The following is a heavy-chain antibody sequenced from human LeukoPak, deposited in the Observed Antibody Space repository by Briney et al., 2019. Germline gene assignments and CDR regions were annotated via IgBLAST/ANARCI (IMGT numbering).Heavy chain of an antibody. CDR1: GFTFGDYS. J-gene: IGHJ4*02. D-gene: IGHD1-26*01. CDR3: ARRFSWSYSLYYYDY. CDR2: ISGSGGDR. Sequence: GGSLRLSCAASGFTFGDYSMSWVRQTPGKGLEWVSAISGSGGDRYDADPVRGRFTISRDNSKNTLHLLMNSLRAEDTAVYYCARRFSWSYSLYYYDYWGQGTLVTLSS. V-gene: IGHV3-23*01.